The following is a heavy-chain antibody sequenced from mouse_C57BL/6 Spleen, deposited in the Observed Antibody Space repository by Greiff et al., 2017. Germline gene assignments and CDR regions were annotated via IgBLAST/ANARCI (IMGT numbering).Heavy chain of an antibody. D-gene: IGHD1-1*01. CDR3: APYYGSSSWYFDV. V-gene: IGHV1-59*01. CDR2: IDPSDSYT. CDR1: GYTFTSYW. J-gene: IGHJ1*03. Sequence: QVQLQQPGAELVRPGTSVKLSCKASGYTFTSYWMHWVKQRPGQGLEWIGVIDPSDSYTNYNQKFKGKATLTVDTSSSTAYMQLSSLTSEDSAVYYWAPYYGSSSWYFDVWGTGTTVTVSS.